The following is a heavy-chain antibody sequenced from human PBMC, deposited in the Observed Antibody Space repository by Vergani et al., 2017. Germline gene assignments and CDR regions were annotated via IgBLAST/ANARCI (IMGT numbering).Heavy chain of an antibody. D-gene: IGHD2-15*01. J-gene: IGHJ2*01. V-gene: IGHV4-61*02. CDR3: ARVHCSGGSCYVNWYFDL. CDR1: GGSISSGSYY. Sequence: QVQLQESGPGLVKPSQTLSLTCTVSGGSISSGSYYWSWIRQPAGKGLEWIGRIYTSGSTNYNPSLKSRVTISVATSKNQFSRKLSSVTAADTAVYYCARVHCSGGSCYVNWYFDLWGRGTLVTVSS. CDR2: IYTSGST.